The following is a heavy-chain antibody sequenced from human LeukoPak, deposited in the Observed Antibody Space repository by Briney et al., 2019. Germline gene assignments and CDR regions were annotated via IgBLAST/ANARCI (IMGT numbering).Heavy chain of an antibody. CDR3: AREGSGDYGDYGGSFDY. V-gene: IGHV3-33*01. Sequence: PGGSLRLSCAASGFIFSTYGMHWVRQAPGKGLEWVAVIWYDGSNKYYADSVKGRFTISRDNSKNTLYLQMNSLRAEDTAVYYCAREGSGDYGDYGGSFDYWGQGTLVTVSS. CDR2: IWYDGSNK. CDR1: GFIFSTYG. J-gene: IGHJ4*02. D-gene: IGHD4-17*01.